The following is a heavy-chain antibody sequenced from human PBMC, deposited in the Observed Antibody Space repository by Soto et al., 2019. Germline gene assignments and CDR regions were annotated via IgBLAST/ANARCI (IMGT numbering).Heavy chain of an antibody. CDR1: GGTLSSSNG. CDR3: ARDCPFGVVIRDAFDI. J-gene: IGHJ3*02. V-gene: IGHV4-4*02. D-gene: IGHD3-3*01. CDR2: IYHSGST. Sequence: LELLSLTCGVVGGTLSSSNGWSWVRPSPGKWLEWIGEIYHSGSTNYNPSLKSRVTISVDKSKNQFSLKLSSVTAADTAVYYCARDCPFGVVIRDAFDIWGQGKRVTVSS.